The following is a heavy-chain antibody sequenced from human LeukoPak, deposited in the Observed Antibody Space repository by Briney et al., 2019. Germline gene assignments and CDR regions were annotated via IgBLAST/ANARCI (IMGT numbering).Heavy chain of an antibody. Sequence: ASVKVSCKASGYTFTSYGISWVRQAPGQGLEWMGWISAYNGNTNYAQKLQGRVTMTTDTSTSTAYMELRSPRSDDTAVYYCARTYYDFWSGLYYFDYWGQGTLVTVSS. CDR3: ARTYYDFWSGLYYFDY. D-gene: IGHD3-3*01. J-gene: IGHJ4*02. CDR2: ISAYNGNT. V-gene: IGHV1-18*01. CDR1: GYTFTSYG.